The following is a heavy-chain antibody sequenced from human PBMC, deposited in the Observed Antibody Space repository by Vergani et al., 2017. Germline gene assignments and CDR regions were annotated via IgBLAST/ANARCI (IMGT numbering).Heavy chain of an antibody. CDR2: ISLNSNSI. Sequence: EVQLEESGGGLVLPGRSLRLSCVASGFTSAGYAMHWVRQAPGKGLEGVSGISLNSNSIGYADSVKGPFTISRDNAKNSLYLQMNGLRAEDTALYYGAKDLGTSSGGGWFDPWCQGSMVTVSS. CDR3: AKDLGTSSGGGWFDP. J-gene: IGHJ5*02. CDR1: GFTSAGYA. V-gene: IGHV3-9*02. D-gene: IGHD6-6*01.